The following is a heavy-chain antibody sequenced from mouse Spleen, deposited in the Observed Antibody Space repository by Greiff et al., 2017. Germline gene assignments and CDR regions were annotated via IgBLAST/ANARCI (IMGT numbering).Heavy chain of an antibody. V-gene: IGHV1-26*01. CDR2: INPNNGGT. Sequence: VQLQQSGPELVKPGASVKISCKASGYTFTDYYMNWVKQSHGKSLEWIGDINPNNGGTSYNQKFKGKATLTVDKSSSTAYMELRSLTSEDSAVYYCARGIHYYGYDYWGQGTTLTVSS. CDR3: ARGIHYYGYDY. D-gene: IGHD1-2*01. CDR1: GYTFTDYY. J-gene: IGHJ2*01.